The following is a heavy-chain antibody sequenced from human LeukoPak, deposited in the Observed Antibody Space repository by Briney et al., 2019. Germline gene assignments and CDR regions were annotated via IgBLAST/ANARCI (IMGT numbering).Heavy chain of an antibody. CDR1: RFTFSSYW. D-gene: IGHD5-12*01. J-gene: IGHJ4*02. Sequence: GGSLRLSCAASRFTFSSYWMSWVRQAPGKGLEWVANIKQDGSEKYYVDSVKGRFTISRDNAKNSLYLQMNSLRAEDTAVYYCARGSLSVYSGYDYFDYWGQGTLVTVSS. CDR2: IKQDGSEK. CDR3: ARGSLSVYSGYDYFDY. V-gene: IGHV3-7*01.